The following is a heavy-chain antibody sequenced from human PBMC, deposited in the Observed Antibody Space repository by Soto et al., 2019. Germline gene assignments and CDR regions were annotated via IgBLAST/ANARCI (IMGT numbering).Heavy chain of an antibody. CDR3: AREWYVPASGPRTFLFDY. Sequence: QVQLVESGGGVVQPGRSLRLSCAASGFTFSSYAMHWVRQAPGKGLEWVAVISYDGSNKYYADSVKGRFTISRDNSKNTLYLQMNSLRAEDTPVYYCAREWYVPASGPRTFLFDYWGQGTLVTVSS. CDR2: ISYDGSNK. CDR1: GFTFSSYA. V-gene: IGHV3-30-3*01. D-gene: IGHD2-2*01. J-gene: IGHJ4*02.